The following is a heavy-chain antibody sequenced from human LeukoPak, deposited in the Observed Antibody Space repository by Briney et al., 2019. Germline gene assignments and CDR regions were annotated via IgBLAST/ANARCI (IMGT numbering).Heavy chain of an antibody. CDR1: GSTFSAYG. CDR2: ISDTVRDA. Sequence: GESLRLSCAASGSTFSAYGMSWVRQAPGKGLDWVSHISDTVRDAWYANSVKGRFIISRDNSRDTVYLQMSSLRPEDTALYFCAKDNYGGIFASWGQGTLVTVSS. CDR3: AKDNYGGIFAS. D-gene: IGHD4-17*01. V-gene: IGHV3-23*01. J-gene: IGHJ4*02.